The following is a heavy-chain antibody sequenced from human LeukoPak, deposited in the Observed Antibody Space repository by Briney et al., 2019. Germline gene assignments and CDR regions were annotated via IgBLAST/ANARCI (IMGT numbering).Heavy chain of an antibody. CDR3: AKDFYSSGTVRPLSFDY. CDR1: GFTFSSYE. D-gene: IGHD6-19*01. CDR2: ISRSGSTI. Sequence: GGSLRLSCAASGFTFSSYEMNWVRQAPGKGLEWVSYISRSGSTIYYADSVKGRFTISRDNSKNTLYLQMNSLRAEDTAVYYCAKDFYSSGTVRPLSFDYWGQGTLVTVSS. V-gene: IGHV3-48*03. J-gene: IGHJ4*02.